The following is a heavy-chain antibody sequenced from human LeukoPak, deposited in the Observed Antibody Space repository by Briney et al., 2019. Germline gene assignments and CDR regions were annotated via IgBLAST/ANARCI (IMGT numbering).Heavy chain of an antibody. J-gene: IGHJ5*02. CDR2: IKSKADGGST. CDR3: EKEDGWLDP. Sequence: MTGGSLRLSCSASGFTFSNAWMSWVRQAPGKGLEWVGRIKSKADGGSTDYAAPVKGRFTISRDDSKDTVYLQMNSLKTEDTAVYYCEKEDGWLDPWGQGTLVTVSS. CDR1: GFTFSNAW. V-gene: IGHV3-15*01.